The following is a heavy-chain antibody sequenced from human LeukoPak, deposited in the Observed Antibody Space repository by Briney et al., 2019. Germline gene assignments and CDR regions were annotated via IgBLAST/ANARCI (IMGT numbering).Heavy chain of an antibody. CDR1: GFTFSSYA. CDR3: ANPTGLLYYGMDV. CDR2: ISGSGGST. J-gene: IGHJ6*02. V-gene: IGHV3-23*01. D-gene: IGHD1-26*01. Sequence: TGGSLRLSCAASGFTFSSYAMSWVRQAPGKGLEWVSAISGSGGSTYYADSVKGRFTISRDNSKNTLYLQMNSLRAEDTAVYYCANPTGLLYYGMDVWGQGTTVTVSS.